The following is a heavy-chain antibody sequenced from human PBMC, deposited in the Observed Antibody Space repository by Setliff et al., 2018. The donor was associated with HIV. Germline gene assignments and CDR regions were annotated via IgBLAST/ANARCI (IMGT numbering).Heavy chain of an antibody. CDR3: ARLRITMIMMLNYFDY. J-gene: IGHJ4*02. Sequence: SETLSLTCAVYGGSFNGYYWSWIRQPPGKGLEWIGEINHSGSTNYNPSLKSRVTMSVDKSKNQFSMRLTSVTAADTAVYFCARLRITMIMMLNYFDYWGQGTLVTVSS. V-gene: IGHV4-34*10. CDR1: GGSFNGYY. D-gene: IGHD3-22*01. CDR2: INHSGST.